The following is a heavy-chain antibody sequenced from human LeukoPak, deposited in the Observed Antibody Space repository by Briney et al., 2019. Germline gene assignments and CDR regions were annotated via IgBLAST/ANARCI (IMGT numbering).Heavy chain of an antibody. CDR1: GCTFSSYS. CDR3: ARGPRYCSSTSCLKLDY. J-gene: IGHJ4*02. V-gene: IGHV3-21*01. D-gene: IGHD2-2*01. Sequence: GGSLRLSCAASGCTFSSYSMNWVRQAPAKGLEWVSSISSSSSYIYYADSVKGRFTISRDNAKNSLYLQMNSLRAEDTAVYYCARGPRYCSSTSCLKLDYWGQGTLVTASS. CDR2: ISSSSSYI.